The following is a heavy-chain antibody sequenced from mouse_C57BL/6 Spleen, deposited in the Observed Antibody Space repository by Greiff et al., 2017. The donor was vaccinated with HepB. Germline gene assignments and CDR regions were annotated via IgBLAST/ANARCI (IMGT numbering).Heavy chain of an antibody. D-gene: IGHD1-1*01. V-gene: IGHV1-26*01. J-gene: IGHJ2*01. CDR3: ARDGSSYGRGYFDY. CDR1: GYTFTDYY. Sequence: VQLQQSGPELVKPGASVKISCKASGYTFTDYYMNWVKQSHGKSLEWIGDINPNNGGTSYNQKFKGKATLTVDKSSSTAYMELRSLTSEDSAVYYCARDGSSYGRGYFDYWGQGTTLTVSS. CDR2: INPNNGGT.